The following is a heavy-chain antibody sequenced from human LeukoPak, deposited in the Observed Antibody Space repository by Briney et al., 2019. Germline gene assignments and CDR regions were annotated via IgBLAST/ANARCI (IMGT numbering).Heavy chain of an antibody. CDR1: GGSFGGYY. CDR3: ASDMDV. J-gene: IGHJ6*03. Sequence: SETLSLTCAVYGGSFGGYYWSWIRQPPGKGLEWIGEINHSRSTNYNPSLKSRVTISVDTSKNQFSLKLSSVTAADTAVYYCASDMDVWGKGTTVTVSS. V-gene: IGHV4-34*01. CDR2: INHSRST.